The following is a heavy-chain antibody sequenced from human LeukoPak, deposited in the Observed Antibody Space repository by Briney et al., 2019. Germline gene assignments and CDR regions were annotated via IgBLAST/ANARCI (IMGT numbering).Heavy chain of an antibody. D-gene: IGHD4-17*01. CDR3: ASHDYGDHKRDY. CDR2: ISSSSSYI. CDR1: GFTFSSYS. V-gene: IGHV3-21*01. Sequence: GGSLRLSCAASGFTFSSYSMNWVRQAAGKGLEWVSSISSSSSYIYYADSVKGRFTISRDNAKNSLYLQMNSLRAEDTAVYYCASHDYGDHKRDYWGQGTLVTVSS. J-gene: IGHJ4*02.